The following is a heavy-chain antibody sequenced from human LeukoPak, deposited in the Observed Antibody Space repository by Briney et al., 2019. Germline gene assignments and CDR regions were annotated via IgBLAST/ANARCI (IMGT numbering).Heavy chain of an antibody. CDR1: GGSISSYY. CDR3: ARHRGVYYDFWSPFDY. D-gene: IGHD3-3*01. CDR2: IYYSGST. J-gene: IGHJ4*02. V-gene: IGHV4-59*08. Sequence: PSETLSLTCTVSGGSISSYYWSWIRQPPGKGLEWIGYIYYSGSTNYNPSLKSRVTISVDTSKNQFSLKLSSVTAADTAVYYCARHRGVYYDFWSPFDYWGQGTLVTVSS.